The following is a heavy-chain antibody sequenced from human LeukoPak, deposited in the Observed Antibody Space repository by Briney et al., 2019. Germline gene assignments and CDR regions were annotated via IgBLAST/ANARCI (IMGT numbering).Heavy chain of an antibody. CDR1: GVTFSSYW. CDR2: ISGTGGPA. Sequence: GGSLRLSCAASGVTFSSYWMSWVRQAPGKGLEWVSAISGTGGPASYADSVKGQFTISRDNSKNTLYLQMNSLRADDTAVYYCAKKGYYDGSGYYMYYFDHWGQGTLVTVSS. V-gene: IGHV3-23*01. D-gene: IGHD3-22*01. J-gene: IGHJ4*02. CDR3: AKKGYYDGSGYYMYYFDH.